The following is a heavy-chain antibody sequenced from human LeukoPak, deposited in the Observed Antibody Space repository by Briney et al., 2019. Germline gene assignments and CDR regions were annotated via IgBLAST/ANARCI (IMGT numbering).Heavy chain of an antibody. D-gene: IGHD2-2*01. Sequence: ASVKVSCKASGYTFTSYGISWVRQAPGQGLEWMGWISAYNGNTNYAQKLQGRVTMTTDTSTSTAYMELRSLRSDDTAVYYCARDPGERPADNYYYYGMDVWGEGTTVTVSS. V-gene: IGHV1-18*04. CDR2: ISAYNGNT. J-gene: IGHJ6*04. CDR1: GYTFTSYG. CDR3: ARDPGERPADNYYYYGMDV.